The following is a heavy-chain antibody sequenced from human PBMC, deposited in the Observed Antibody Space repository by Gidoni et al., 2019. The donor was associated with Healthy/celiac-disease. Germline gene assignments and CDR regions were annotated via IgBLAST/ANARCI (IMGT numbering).Heavy chain of an antibody. V-gene: IGHV3-23*01. Sequence: EVQLLESGGGLVQPGGSLRLSCAASGFTFSSYAMSWVRQAPGKGLEWVSAISGSGGSTYYADSVKGRFTISRDNSKNTLYLQMNSLRAEDTAVYYCANGKEYYDSSGYTHWGQGTLVTVSS. D-gene: IGHD3-22*01. CDR1: GFTFSSYA. J-gene: IGHJ4*02. CDR3: ANGKEYYDSSGYTH. CDR2: ISGSGGST.